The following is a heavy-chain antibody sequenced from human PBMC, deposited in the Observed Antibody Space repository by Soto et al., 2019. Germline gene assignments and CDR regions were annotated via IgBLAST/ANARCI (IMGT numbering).Heavy chain of an antibody. Sequence: GGSLRLSCAASGFSFTNYAMHWVRQAPGKGLEWISSISGSGFKKYYADSVKGRFTISRDNSKSTVYLELNNLSAEDTAVYHCAKNQGVELVPLATVDWFDPWGQGSVVTVSS. CDR1: GFSFTNYA. D-gene: IGHD1-26*01. CDR3: AKNQGVELVPLATVDWFDP. J-gene: IGHJ5*02. CDR2: ISGSGFKK. V-gene: IGHV3-23*01.